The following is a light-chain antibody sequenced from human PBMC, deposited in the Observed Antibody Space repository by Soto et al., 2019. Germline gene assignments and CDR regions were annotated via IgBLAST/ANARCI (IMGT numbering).Light chain of an antibody. J-gene: IGKJ3*01. CDR3: QQYGSSPFT. CDR1: QSVSSNY. V-gene: IGKV3-20*01. Sequence: EIVLTQSPGTLALSPGERATLSCRASQSVSSNYLTWYQQKRGQAPRLLIHGASSRATGIPHRFSGSGSGTDFTLTISRLEPEDFAVYYCQQYGSSPFTFGPGTKVGIK. CDR2: GAS.